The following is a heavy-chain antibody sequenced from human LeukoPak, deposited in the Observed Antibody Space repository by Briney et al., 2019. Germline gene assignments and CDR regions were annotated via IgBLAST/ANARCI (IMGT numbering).Heavy chain of an antibody. CDR1: GFTFSNYG. Sequence: GGSLRLSCAASGFTFSNYGMHWVRQAPGKGLEWVAVISYDGSNKYYADSVKGRFTISRDNSKNTLYLQMNSLRAEDTAVYYCAYQRRTLGAWDAFDIWGQGTMVTVSS. CDR2: ISYDGSNK. J-gene: IGHJ3*02. D-gene: IGHD1-26*01. V-gene: IGHV3-30*03. CDR3: AYQRRTLGAWDAFDI.